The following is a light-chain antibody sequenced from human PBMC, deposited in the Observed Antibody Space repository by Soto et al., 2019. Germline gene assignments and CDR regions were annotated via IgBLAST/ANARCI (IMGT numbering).Light chain of an antibody. Sequence: EIVLTQSPATLSLSPGERATLSCRASQSVSSYLAWYQQKPGQAPRLLIYDASNRATGIPARFSGSGSGTDFTLTISSLEPEDFAVYYCQQRSNWAPIFTFGPGTKVDIK. CDR2: DAS. CDR3: QQRSNWAPIFT. CDR1: QSVSSY. V-gene: IGKV3-11*01. J-gene: IGKJ3*01.